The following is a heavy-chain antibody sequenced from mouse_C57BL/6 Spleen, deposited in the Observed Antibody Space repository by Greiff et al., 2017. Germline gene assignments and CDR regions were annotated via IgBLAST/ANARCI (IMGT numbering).Heavy chain of an antibody. J-gene: IGHJ4*01. CDR2: ISSGSSTI. V-gene: IGHV5-17*01. CDR3: ASYSNYYYAMDY. CDR1: GFTFSDYG. D-gene: IGHD2-5*01. Sequence: EVMLVESGGGLVKPGGSLKLSCAASGFTFSDYGMHWVRQAPEKGLEWVAYISSGSSTIYYADTVKGRFTISRDNAKNTLFLQMTSLRSEDTAMYYCASYSNYYYAMDYWGQGTSVTVSS.